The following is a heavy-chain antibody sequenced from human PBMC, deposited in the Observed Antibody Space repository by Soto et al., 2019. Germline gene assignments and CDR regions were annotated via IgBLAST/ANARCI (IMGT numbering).Heavy chain of an antibody. CDR1: GGSFPGYY. V-gene: IGHV4-59*08. D-gene: IGHD4-17*01. J-gene: IGHJ4*02. CDR2: IYDSGAT. Sequence: QVQLRESGPGLVRPSETLSLTCTVSGGSFPGYYWSWIRQPPGKGLEWIGYIYDSGATTYNAPLRSLSTLSADTSKNQYSLELRSCTAADAAVYYCARRNYGEEGYFFDFWGQG. CDR3: ARRNYGEEGYFFDF.